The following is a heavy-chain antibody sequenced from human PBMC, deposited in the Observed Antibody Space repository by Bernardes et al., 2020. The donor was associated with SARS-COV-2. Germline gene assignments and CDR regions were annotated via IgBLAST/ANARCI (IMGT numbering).Heavy chain of an antibody. J-gene: IGHJ6*02. Sequence: SLRLSCAASGFTFSSYGMHWVRQAPGKGLEWVAVISYDGSNKYYADSVKGRFTISRDNSKNTLYLQMNSLRAEDTAVYYCAKDQFRSYYYDSSGYRASGMDVWGQGTTVTVSS. CDR2: ISYDGSNK. D-gene: IGHD3-22*01. CDR1: GFTFSSYG. CDR3: AKDQFRSYYYDSSGYRASGMDV. V-gene: IGHV3-30*18.